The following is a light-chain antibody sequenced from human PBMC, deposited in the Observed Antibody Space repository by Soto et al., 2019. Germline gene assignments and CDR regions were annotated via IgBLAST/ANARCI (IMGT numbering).Light chain of an antibody. CDR1: RSDVGGYNY. Sequence: QSVLTQPASVSGFPGQSITISCTGSRSDVGGYNYVSWYQQHPAKAPKMIIYDVTSRPSGVSYRFSGSKSGNTASLTISGLQAEDEADYYCSSFTTVNTVVVFGGGTKVTVL. J-gene: IGLJ3*02. V-gene: IGLV2-14*03. CDR2: DVT. CDR3: SSFTTVNTVVV.